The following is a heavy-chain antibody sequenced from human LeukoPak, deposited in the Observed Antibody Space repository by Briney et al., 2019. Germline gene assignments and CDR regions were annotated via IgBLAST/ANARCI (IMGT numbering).Heavy chain of an antibody. CDR3: ARDGRGIPAAGFYY. CDR1: GGSISSGGYY. Sequence: SETLSLSCAVSGGSISSGGYYWSWIGQHPGKGLEWIGYIYYSGSTYYNPSLKSRFTISVDTSKNQYTLKLSSVTAADPAVYCCARDGRGIPAAGFYYWGQGTLVSVSS. D-gene: IGHD6-13*01. V-gene: IGHV4-31*02. CDR2: IYYSGST. J-gene: IGHJ4*02.